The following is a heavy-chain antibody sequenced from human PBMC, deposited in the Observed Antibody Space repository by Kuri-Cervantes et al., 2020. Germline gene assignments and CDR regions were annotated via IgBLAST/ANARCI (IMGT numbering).Heavy chain of an antibody. Sequence: SETLSLTCTVSGGPISISRYYWGWIRQPPGKGLEWIGSNYYSGSTYYNPSRKDRVTISVDTSKNQFSLKLSSVTAADTAVYYCTRHVPKARWLKYGMDVWGQGTTVTVSS. V-gene: IGHV4-39*01. CDR3: TRHVPKARWLKYGMDV. CDR1: GGPISISRYY. J-gene: IGHJ6*02. CDR2: NYYSGST. D-gene: IGHD5-24*01.